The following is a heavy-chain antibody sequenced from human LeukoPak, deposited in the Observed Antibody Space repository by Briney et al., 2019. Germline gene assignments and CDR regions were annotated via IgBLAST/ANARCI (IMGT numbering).Heavy chain of an antibody. V-gene: IGHV3-48*02. CDR1: AFTFRSYA. J-gene: IGHJ6*02. CDR3: ARRCSSTSCYYYYGMDV. Sequence: PGGSLRLSCAASAFTFRSYAMSWVRQAPGKGLEWVSYISSSSSTIYYADSVKGRFTISRDNAKNSLYLQMNSLRDEDTAVYYCARRCSSTSCYYYYGMDVWGQGTTVTVSS. D-gene: IGHD2-2*01. CDR2: ISSSSSTI.